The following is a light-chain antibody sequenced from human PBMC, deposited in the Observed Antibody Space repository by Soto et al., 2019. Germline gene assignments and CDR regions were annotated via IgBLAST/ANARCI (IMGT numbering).Light chain of an antibody. Sequence: QSALTQPASVPGSPGQSITISCTGTSSDVCGYNYVSWYQQHPGKAPKLMIYDVSNRPSGVSNRFSGSKSGNTASLTISGLQAEDEADYYCSSYTSSSTLLYVFGTGTKVTVL. CDR3: SSYTSSSTLLYV. J-gene: IGLJ1*01. CDR2: DVS. V-gene: IGLV2-14*01. CDR1: SSDVCGYNY.